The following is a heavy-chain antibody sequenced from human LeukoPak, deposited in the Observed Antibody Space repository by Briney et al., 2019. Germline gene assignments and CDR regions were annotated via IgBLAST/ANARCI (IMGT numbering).Heavy chain of an antibody. CDR3: ARDIAAAAGWFDP. V-gene: IGHV4-39*02. CDR2: IYYSGST. CDR1: GGSISSSSYY. D-gene: IGHD6-13*01. Sequence: PSETLSLTCTVSGGSISSSSYYWGWIRQPPGKGLEWIGSIYYSGSTYYNPSLKSRVTISVDTSKNQFSLKLSSVTAADTAVYYCARDIAAAAGWFDPWGQGTLVTVSS. J-gene: IGHJ5*02.